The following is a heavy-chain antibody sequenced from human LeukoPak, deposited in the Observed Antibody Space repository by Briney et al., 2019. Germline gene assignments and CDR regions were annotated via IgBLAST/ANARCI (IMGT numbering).Heavy chain of an antibody. CDR1: GGTFSSYA. Sequence: ASVKVSCKASGGTFSSYAISWVRQAPGQGLEWMGRIIPIFGTANYAQKFQGRVTINADEFTSTVYMELYSLTSEDTAVYYCARDRGYSYAKKSSYYYYMDVWGKGTTVTISS. CDR3: ARDRGYSYAKKSSYYYYMDV. CDR2: IIPIFGTA. V-gene: IGHV1-69*13. J-gene: IGHJ6*03. D-gene: IGHD5-18*01.